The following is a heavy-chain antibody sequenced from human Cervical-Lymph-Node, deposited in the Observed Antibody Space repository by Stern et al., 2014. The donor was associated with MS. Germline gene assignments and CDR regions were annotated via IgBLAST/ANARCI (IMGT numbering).Heavy chain of an antibody. J-gene: IGHJ6*02. Sequence: EVHLVESGGGLVQPGRSLRLSCAGSRFNFDDYAMHWVRQAPGRGLEWVSRISWNSGSMEYADSVKGRFTISRDNAKNSLYLQMDILRVEDTAIYYCAKDISSGRWEAQYYYGMDVWGQGTTVTVSS. D-gene: IGHD6-19*01. CDR3: AKDISSGRWEAQYYYGMDV. CDR2: ISWNSGSM. CDR1: RFNFDDYA. V-gene: IGHV3-9*01.